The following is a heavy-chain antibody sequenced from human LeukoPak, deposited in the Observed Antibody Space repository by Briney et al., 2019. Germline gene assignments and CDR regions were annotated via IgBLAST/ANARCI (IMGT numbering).Heavy chain of an antibody. CDR3: ARGRYYYGSGSSLFDY. D-gene: IGHD3-10*01. V-gene: IGHV4-59*08. CDR1: GGSISSYY. CDR2: IYYSGST. J-gene: IGHJ4*02. Sequence: TSETLSLTCTVSGGSISSYYWSWIRQPPGKGLEWIGYIYYSGSTNYNPSLKSRVTISVDTSKNQFSLKLSSVTAADTAVYYCARGRYYYGSGSSLFDYWGQGTLVAVSS.